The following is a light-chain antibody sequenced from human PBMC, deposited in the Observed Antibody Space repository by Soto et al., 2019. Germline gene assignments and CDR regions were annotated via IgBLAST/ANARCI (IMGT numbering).Light chain of an antibody. Sequence: QSVLTQPPSASATPGQRVTMSCSGSSSNIGSNTVNWYQQLPGTAPKLVIYSNNQRPSGVPDRFSGSKSGTSASLAISGLQSEDEADYYCVAWDDSLNGYVVFGGGTKVTVL. V-gene: IGLV1-44*01. CDR2: SNN. CDR1: SSNIGSNT. CDR3: VAWDDSLNGYVV. J-gene: IGLJ2*01.